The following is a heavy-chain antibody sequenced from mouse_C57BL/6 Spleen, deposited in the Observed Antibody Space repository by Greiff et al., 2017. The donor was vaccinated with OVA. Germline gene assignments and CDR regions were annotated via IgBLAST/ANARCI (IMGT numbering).Heavy chain of an antibody. D-gene: IGHD1-1*01. J-gene: IGHJ2*01. CDR1: GYTFTSYW. CDR2: IDPSDSYT. V-gene: IGHV1-69*01. Sequence: QVQLQQPGAELVMPGASVKLSCKASGYTFTSYWMHWVKQRPGQGLEWIGEIDPSDSYTNYNQKFKGKSTLTVDKSSSTAYMQLSSLTSEDSAVYYCARWGSSYGYWGQGTTLTVSS. CDR3: ARWGSSYGY.